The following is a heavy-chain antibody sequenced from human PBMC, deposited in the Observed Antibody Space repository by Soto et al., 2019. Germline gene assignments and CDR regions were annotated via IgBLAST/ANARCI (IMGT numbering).Heavy chain of an antibody. J-gene: IGHJ4*01. CDR1: GYRFTSYW. CDR2: IDPSDSYT. Sequence: PGESLKISCRASGYRFTSYWISWVRQMPGKGLEWMGRIDPSDSYTNYNPSFQGHVTFSVDRSNSTAYLQWNSLKAPDTAVYYCARLHSRHRTNGQFDFWGHGTLVTVSS. V-gene: IGHV5-10-1*01. D-gene: IGHD3-22*01. CDR3: ARLHSRHRTNGQFDF.